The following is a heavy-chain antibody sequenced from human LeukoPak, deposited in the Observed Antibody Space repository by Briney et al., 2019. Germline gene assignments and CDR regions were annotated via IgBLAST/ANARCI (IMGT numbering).Heavy chain of an antibody. Sequence: SQTLSLTCTVSGDSISSGDYSWNWIRQHPGKGLGWIGYIHHSGNTYYNPSLESRVTISLATSKNLFSLKLYSVIAADTAVYYCARSEVALFGVAPNWFDPWGQGTLVTVSS. CDR3: ARSEVALFGVAPNWFDP. CDR1: GDSISSGDYS. J-gene: IGHJ5*02. CDR2: IHHSGNT. V-gene: IGHV4-31*03. D-gene: IGHD3-3*01.